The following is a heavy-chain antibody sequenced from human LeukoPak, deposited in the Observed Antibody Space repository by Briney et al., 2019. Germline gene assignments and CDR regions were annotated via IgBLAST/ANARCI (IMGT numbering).Heavy chain of an antibody. CDR2: ISGSGGST. CDR1: GFTFSSYA. V-gene: IGHV3-23*01. J-gene: IGHJ4*02. CDR3: AKGTSSYYDSSGSDY. Sequence: GGSLRLSCAASGFTFSSYAMSWVRQAPGKGLEWVSAISGSGGSTYYADSVKGRFTISRDNTKNTLYLQMNSLRAEDTAVYYCAKGTSSYYDSSGSDYWGQGTLVTVSS. D-gene: IGHD3-22*01.